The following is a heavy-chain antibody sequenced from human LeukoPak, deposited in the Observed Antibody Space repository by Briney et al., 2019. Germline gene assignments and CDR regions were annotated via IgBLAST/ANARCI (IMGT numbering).Heavy chain of an antibody. D-gene: IGHD3-10*01. CDR1: GGTFSSYA. Sequence: GASVKVSCKASGGTFSSYAISWVRQAPGQGLEWMGGIIPIFGTANYAQKFQGRVTITADESTSTAYMELSSLRSEDTAVYYCARAGKSWFGEFLAGYYYYMDVWGKGTTVTISS. CDR3: ARAGKSWFGEFLAGYYYYMDV. CDR2: IIPIFGTA. J-gene: IGHJ6*03. V-gene: IGHV1-69*01.